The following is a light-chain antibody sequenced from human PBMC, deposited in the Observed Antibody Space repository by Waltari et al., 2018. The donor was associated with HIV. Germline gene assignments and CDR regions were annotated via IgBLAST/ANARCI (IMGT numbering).Light chain of an antibody. Sequence: DIVMTQSPDSLAVSLGERATINCKSSQSVLYSSNIRDYLSWYQQKTGQPPKLLIYWASTRESGVPDRFSGSGSGTNFTLTISSLQAEDVAVYYCQQYHSIPQGYTFGQGTKLEIK. J-gene: IGKJ2*01. CDR3: QQYHSIPQGYT. CDR2: WAS. V-gene: IGKV4-1*01. CDR1: QSVLYSSNIRDY.